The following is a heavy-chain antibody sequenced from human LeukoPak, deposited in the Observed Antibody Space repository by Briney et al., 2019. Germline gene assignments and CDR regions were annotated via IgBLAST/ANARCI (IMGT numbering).Heavy chain of an antibody. CDR3: ARVRGCNVHNCLLGGWFDP. CDR2: IKPSGIT. V-gene: IGHV4-34*01. CDR1: GASLSAYH. D-gene: IGHD1-20*01. Sequence: SETLSLTCAIDGASLSAYHWTWIRQPPGKGLEWIGEIKPSGITNYNPSLKSRVTLSIDTSKNQFSLKVASVTAADMAVYYCARVRGCNVHNCLLGGWFDPWGQGTPVTVSS. J-gene: IGHJ5*02.